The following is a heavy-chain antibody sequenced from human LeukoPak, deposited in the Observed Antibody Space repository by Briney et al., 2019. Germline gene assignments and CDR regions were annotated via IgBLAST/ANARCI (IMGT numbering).Heavy chain of an antibody. V-gene: IGHV3-53*05. J-gene: IGHJ5*02. CDR3: ARNWFDP. CDR1: GFTVSSDY. Sequence: GGSLRLSCAASGFTVSSDYISWVRQAPGKGLEWVSVIYSGGSTYYADSVKGRFTISRDKSKNTVYLQMNSLRFEDTAMYYCARNWFDPWGQGILVTVSS. CDR2: IYSGGST.